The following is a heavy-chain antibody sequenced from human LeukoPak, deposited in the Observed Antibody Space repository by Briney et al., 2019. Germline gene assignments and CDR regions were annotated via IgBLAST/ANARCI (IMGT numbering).Heavy chain of an antibody. D-gene: IGHD5-18*01. Sequence: SETLSLTCTVSGGSISSYYWSWIRQPPGKGLEWIGHIHNSGNTNYNPSLKSRVTISVDTSKNQFSLKLSSVTAADTAVYYCARHWTGYSYGHDYWGQGTLVTVSS. V-gene: IGHV4-59*08. CDR3: ARHWTGYSYGHDY. CDR2: IHNSGNT. J-gene: IGHJ4*02. CDR1: GGSISSYY.